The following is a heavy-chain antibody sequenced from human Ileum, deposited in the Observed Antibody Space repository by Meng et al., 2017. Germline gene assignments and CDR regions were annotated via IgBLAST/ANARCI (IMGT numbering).Heavy chain of an antibody. CDR3: ARDDDLSGNNLDY. CDR2: IWSHGGKT. CDR1: GFTFSSYG. V-gene: IGHV3-33*01. Sequence: GQLLGLGGRVALPGASLRLSCAASGFTFSSYGMPWVRQDPCKGLEWVAVIWSHGGKTAHADSSRFSISRDNSKDMLYLQVNSLRAEDTAMYYCARDDDLSGNNLDYWGQGTLVTVSS. J-gene: IGHJ4*02. D-gene: IGHD3-3*01.